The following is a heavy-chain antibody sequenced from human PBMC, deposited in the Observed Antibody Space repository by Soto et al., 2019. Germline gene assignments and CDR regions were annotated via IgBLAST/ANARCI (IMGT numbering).Heavy chain of an antibody. J-gene: IGHJ6*03. CDR2: INPSGGST. CDR3: ARDGGCSSTSCSEYYYYYMDV. V-gene: IGHV1-46*03. D-gene: IGHD2-2*01. CDR1: GYTFTSYY. Sequence: GASVKVSCKASGYTFTSYYMHWVRQAPGQGLEWMGIINPSGGSTSYAQKFQGRVTMTRDTSTSTVYMELSSLRSEDTAVYYCARDGGCSSTSCSEYYYYYMDVWGKGTTVTVSS.